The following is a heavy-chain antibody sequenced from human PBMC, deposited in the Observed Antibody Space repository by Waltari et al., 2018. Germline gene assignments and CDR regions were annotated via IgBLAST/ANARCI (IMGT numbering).Heavy chain of an antibody. CDR2: INPNNGGT. CDR1: GYTFTGYY. V-gene: IGHV1-2*02. CDR3: ARAMDPYCSGGSCYGDY. J-gene: IGHJ4*02. Sequence: QVQLVQSGAEVKKPGASVKVSCKASGYTFTGYYMHWVRQAPGQGLEWMGWINPNNGGTNYAQKFQGRVTMTSDTYISTAYMELSRLRSDDTAVYYCARAMDPYCSGGSCYGDYWGQGTLVTVSS. D-gene: IGHD2-15*01.